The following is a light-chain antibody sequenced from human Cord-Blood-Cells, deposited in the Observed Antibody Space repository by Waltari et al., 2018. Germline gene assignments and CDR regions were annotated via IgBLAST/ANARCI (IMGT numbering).Light chain of an antibody. CDR3: AAWDDSLNGVV. CDR2: SNN. CDR1: SSNIGSNT. V-gene: IGLV1-44*01. Sequence: QSVLTQPPSASGTPGQRVTIPCSGSSSNIGSNTVNWYQHLPRTAPRLPIYSNNQRPAGVPDRFSGSKSGISASLAISGLQSEDEADYYCAAWDDSLNGVVFGGGTKLTVL. J-gene: IGLJ2*01.